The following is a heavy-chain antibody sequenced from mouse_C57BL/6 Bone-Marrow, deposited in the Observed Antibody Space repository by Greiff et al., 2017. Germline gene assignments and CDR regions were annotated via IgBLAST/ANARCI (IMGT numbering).Heavy chain of an antibody. Sequence: QVQLQQPGAELVKPGASVKLSCKASGYTFTSYWMHWVKQRPGQGLEWIGMIHPNSGSTNYNEKFKIKATLTVDKSSSTAYMQLSSLTSEDSAVYYCARGGTVVYYYAMDYWGQGTSVTVSS. V-gene: IGHV1-64*01. CDR2: IHPNSGST. CDR1: GYTFTSYW. CDR3: ARGGTVVYYYAMDY. D-gene: IGHD1-1*01. J-gene: IGHJ4*01.